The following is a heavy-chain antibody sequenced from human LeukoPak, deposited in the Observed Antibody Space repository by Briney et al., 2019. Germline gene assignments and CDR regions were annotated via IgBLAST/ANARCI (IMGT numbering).Heavy chain of an antibody. CDR3: AKSGGSGLIDY. D-gene: IGHD1-26*01. Sequence: SETLSLTCTVSGGSISSSSYYWGWVRQPPGKGLEWIGNIYSSGNTYYNASLKSRVTIYIDTSKNQFSLNLSSVTAADTAVYYCAKSGGSGLIDYWGQGTLVTVSS. CDR2: IYSSGNT. CDR1: GGSISSSSYY. V-gene: IGHV4-39*01. J-gene: IGHJ4*02.